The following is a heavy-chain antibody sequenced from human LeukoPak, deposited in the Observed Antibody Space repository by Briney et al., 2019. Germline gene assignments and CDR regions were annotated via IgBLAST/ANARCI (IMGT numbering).Heavy chain of an antibody. D-gene: IGHD6-19*01. V-gene: IGHV1-18*01. CDR1: GYTFTSYG. CDR2: ISAYNGNT. CDR3: ARDGKTIAVAGTTDY. Sequence: ASVKVSCKASGYTFTSYGISWVRQAPGQGLEWMGWISAYNGNTNYAQKFQGRVTMTRDTSTSTAYMELRSLRSDDTAVYYCARDGKTIAVAGTTDYWGQGTLVTVSS. J-gene: IGHJ4*02.